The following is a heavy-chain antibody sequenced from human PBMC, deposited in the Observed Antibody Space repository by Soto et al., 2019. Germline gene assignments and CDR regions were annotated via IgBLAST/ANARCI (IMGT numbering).Heavy chain of an antibody. J-gene: IGHJ4*02. CDR2: IYHSGST. Sequence: SKTLSLTCAVSGGSISSGGYSLSWIRQPPGKGLEWIGYIYHSGSTYYNPSLKSRVNISVDRSKNQFSLKLSSVTAADTAVYYCARGDYDILTGYYLFDYWGQGTLVTVSA. CDR1: GGSISSGGYS. D-gene: IGHD3-9*01. CDR3: ARGDYDILTGYYLFDY. V-gene: IGHV4-30-2*01.